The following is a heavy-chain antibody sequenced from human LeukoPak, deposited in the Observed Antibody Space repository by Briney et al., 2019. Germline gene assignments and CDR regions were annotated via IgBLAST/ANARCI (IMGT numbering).Heavy chain of an antibody. CDR3: ARIRHSGIDYYYYCMDV. CDR1: GGSISSNC. Sequence: SETLSLTCTVSGGSISSNCWRWVRQPPGKGLEWIGYIYYSGSTNYNPSLKSRVTISVDTSKNQFSLKLSSVTAADTAVYYCARIRHSGIDYYYYCMDVWGQGTTVTVSS. D-gene: IGHD3-10*01. CDR2: IYYSGST. V-gene: IGHV4-59*01. J-gene: IGHJ6*02.